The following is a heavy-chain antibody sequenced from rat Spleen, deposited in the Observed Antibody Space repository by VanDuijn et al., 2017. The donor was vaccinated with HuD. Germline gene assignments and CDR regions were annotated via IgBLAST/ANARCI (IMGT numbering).Heavy chain of an antibody. Sequence: EVQLVESGGGLVQPGRSLKLSCAASGFTFTNYDMAWVRQAPTKGLEWVATISYDGSSTYYRDSVKGRFTISRDNAKSTLYLQMDSLRSEDTATYYCARQRNYGSYRYWYFDFWGPGTMVTVSS. CDR3: ARQRNYGSYRYWYFDF. J-gene: IGHJ1*01. CDR1: GFTFTNYD. CDR2: ISYDGSST. D-gene: IGHD1-3*01. V-gene: IGHV5-29*01.